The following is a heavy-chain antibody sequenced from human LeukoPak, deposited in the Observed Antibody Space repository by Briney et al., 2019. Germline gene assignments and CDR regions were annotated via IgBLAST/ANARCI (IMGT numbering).Heavy chain of an antibody. CDR2: INPNSGGT. Sequence: ASVKVSCKASGYTFTGYYMHWVRQAPGQGLEWMGWINPNSGGTNYAQKFQGRVTMTRDTSISTAYMELSRLRSDDTAVYYCASNGGSSWYLGTIPGSYYYYMDVWGKGTTVTVSS. V-gene: IGHV1-2*02. CDR3: ASNGGSSWYLGTIPGSYYYYMDV. D-gene: IGHD6-13*01. J-gene: IGHJ6*03. CDR1: GYTFTGYY.